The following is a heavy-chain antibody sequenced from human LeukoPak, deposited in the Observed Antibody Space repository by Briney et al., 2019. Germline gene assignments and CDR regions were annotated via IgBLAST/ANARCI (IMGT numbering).Heavy chain of an antibody. Sequence: PGGSLRLSCVASEFTVSSNYMTWVRQAPGKGLEWVSVIYSGGSTYYADSVKGRFTISRDNSKNTLYLQMNSLRAEDTAVYYCARADDYRNYYYGMDVWGQGTTVTVSS. CDR3: ARADDYRNYYYGMDV. D-gene: IGHD4-11*01. CDR2: IYSGGST. V-gene: IGHV3-66*01. J-gene: IGHJ6*02. CDR1: EFTVSSNY.